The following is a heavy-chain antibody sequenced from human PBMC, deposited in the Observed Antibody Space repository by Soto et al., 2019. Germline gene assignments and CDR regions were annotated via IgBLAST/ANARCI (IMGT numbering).Heavy chain of an antibody. CDR2: ISSSGSTI. D-gene: IGHD2-2*02. J-gene: IGHJ6*02. V-gene: IGHV3-11*01. CDR3: ARAYCSSTSCYIKGIYSYGMDV. CDR1: GFTFSDYY. Sequence: PGGSLRLSCAASGFTFSDYYMSWIHQAPGKGLEWVSYISSSGSTIYYADSVKGRFTISRDNTKNSLFLQMNSLRAEDTAVYYCARAYCSSTSCYIKGIYSYGMDVWGQGTTVTVSS.